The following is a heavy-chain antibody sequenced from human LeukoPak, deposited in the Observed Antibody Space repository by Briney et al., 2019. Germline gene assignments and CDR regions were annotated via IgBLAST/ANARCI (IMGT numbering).Heavy chain of an antibody. CDR2: IYSGGST. Sequence: GGSLRLSCAASGFTDSSNYMSWVRRAPGKGLEWVSVIYSGGSTYYADSVKGRFTISRDNSKNTLYLQMNSLRAEDTAVYYCASQPATAIAPFDYWGQGTLVTVSS. D-gene: IGHD2-2*02. J-gene: IGHJ4*02. V-gene: IGHV3-66*04. CDR1: GFTDSSNY. CDR3: ASQPATAIAPFDY.